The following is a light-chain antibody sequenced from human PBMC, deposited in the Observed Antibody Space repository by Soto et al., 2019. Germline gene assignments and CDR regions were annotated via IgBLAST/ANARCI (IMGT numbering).Light chain of an antibody. Sequence: QSALTQPPSVSGSPGQSVTISCTGTSSDVGNYNRVSWYQQPPGTAPKLMIYDVNNRPSGVPDRFSGSKSGNTASLTISGLQAEDEADYYCSSYTSSSTVIFGGGTKLTVL. V-gene: IGLV2-18*02. CDR3: SSYTSSSTVI. CDR2: DVN. CDR1: SSDVGNYNR. J-gene: IGLJ2*01.